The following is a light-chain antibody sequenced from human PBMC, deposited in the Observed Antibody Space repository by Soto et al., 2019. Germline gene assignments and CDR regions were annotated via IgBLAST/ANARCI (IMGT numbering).Light chain of an antibody. CDR1: SSDVGGYNY. J-gene: IGLJ2*01. CDR2: DVS. V-gene: IGLV2-14*01. CDR3: SSYTSSSTVV. Sequence: HSVLTHPASVSGSPGQSITISCTGTSSDVGGYNYVSWYQQHPGKAPKLMIYDVSNRPSGVSNRFSGSKSGNTASLTISGLQAEDEADYYCSSYTSSSTVVFGGGTKLTVL.